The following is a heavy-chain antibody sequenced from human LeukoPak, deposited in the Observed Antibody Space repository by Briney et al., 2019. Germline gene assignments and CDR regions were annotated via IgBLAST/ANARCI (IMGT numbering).Heavy chain of an antibody. CDR2: ISSSSSTI. CDR1: GFTFSSYS. D-gene: IGHD2-2*01. V-gene: IGHV3-48*04. CDR3: ATDIVVVPAARGSGESRLDY. J-gene: IGHJ4*02. Sequence: GGSLRLSCAASGFTFSSYSMNWVRQAPGKGLEWVSYISSSSSTIYYADSVKGRFTISRDNAKNSLYLQMNSLRAEDTAVYYCATDIVVVPAARGSGESRLDYWGQGTLVTVSS.